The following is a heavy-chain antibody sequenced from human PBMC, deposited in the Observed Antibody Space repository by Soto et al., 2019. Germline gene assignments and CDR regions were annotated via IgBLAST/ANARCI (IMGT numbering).Heavy chain of an antibody. D-gene: IGHD2-2*01. V-gene: IGHV3-23*01. Sequence: GGSLRLSCAASGFTFSSYAMSWVRQAPGKGLEWVSAISGSGGSTYYADSVKGRFTISRDNSKNALYLQMNSLRAEDTAVYYCAKARSTSWYYYGMDVWGQGTTVTVSS. CDR3: AKARSTSWYYYGMDV. CDR2: ISGSGGST. J-gene: IGHJ6*02. CDR1: GFTFSSYA.